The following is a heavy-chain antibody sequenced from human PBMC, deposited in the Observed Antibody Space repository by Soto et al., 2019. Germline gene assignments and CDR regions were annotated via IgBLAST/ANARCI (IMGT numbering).Heavy chain of an antibody. J-gene: IGHJ3*02. CDR2: IYYSGST. CDR3: ARSLRDSSGYYPGVFDI. D-gene: IGHD3-22*01. CDR1: GGSISGSSYY. V-gene: IGHV4-39*01. Sequence: SETQSVTCTVSGGSISGSSYYWGWIRQPPGKGLEWIGSIYYSGSTYYNPSLKSRVTISVDTSKNQFSLKLSSVTAADTALFYCARSLRDSSGYYPGVFDIWGQGTMVTVSS.